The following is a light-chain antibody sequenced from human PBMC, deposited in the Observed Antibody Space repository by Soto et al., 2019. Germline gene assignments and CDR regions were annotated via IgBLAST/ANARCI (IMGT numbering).Light chain of an antibody. CDR3: QQYNDWPPT. CDR2: AAS. CDR1: LPISNY. Sequence: DIQMTQSPSSLSASVGDRVTITCRASLPISNYLAWYQQKPGKIPNLLIYAASTLQAGVPSRFSGSGSGTEFTLSIGSLQSEDFAVYYCQQYNDWPPTFGQGTKVDIK. V-gene: IGKV1-27*01. J-gene: IGKJ1*01.